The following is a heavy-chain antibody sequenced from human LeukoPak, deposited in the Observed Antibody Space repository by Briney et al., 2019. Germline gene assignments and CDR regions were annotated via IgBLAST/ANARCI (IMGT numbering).Heavy chain of an antibody. J-gene: IGHJ6*03. Sequence: GASVKVDCKASGYHFTCYDINWVRQATGQGLAWIRCTNPNSGNTGYAQKFQGRVTMTRNTSISTAYMELSSLRSEDTAVYYCARVSSYSFYYYYYMDVWGKGTTVTVSS. D-gene: IGHD6-6*01. CDR2: TNPNSGNT. V-gene: IGHV1-8*01. CDR3: ARVSSYSFYYYYYMDV. CDR1: GYHFTCYD.